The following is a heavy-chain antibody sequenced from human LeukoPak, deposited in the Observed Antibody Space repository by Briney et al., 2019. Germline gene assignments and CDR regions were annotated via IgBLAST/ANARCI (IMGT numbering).Heavy chain of an antibody. D-gene: IGHD4-17*01. Sequence: PGRSLRLSCAASGFRFSSYGMHWVRQAPGKGLEWVAFIRYDGSNKYYADSVKGRFTISRDNSKNTLYLQMNSLRAEDTAVYYCARDMGYGDYGGGVPDAFDIWGQGTMVTVSS. CDR2: IRYDGSNK. CDR1: GFRFSSYG. J-gene: IGHJ3*02. V-gene: IGHV3-30*02. CDR3: ARDMGYGDYGGGVPDAFDI.